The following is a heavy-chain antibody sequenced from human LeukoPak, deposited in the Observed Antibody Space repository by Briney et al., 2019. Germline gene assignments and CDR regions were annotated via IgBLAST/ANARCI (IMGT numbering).Heavy chain of an antibody. Sequence: PGGSLRLSCAASGFTFSSYSMNWVRQAPGKGLEWVSSISSSSSYIYYADSVKGRFTISRDNAKNSLYLQMNSLRAEDTAVYYCARPLWFGESYYMDVWGKGTTVTVSS. J-gene: IGHJ6*03. V-gene: IGHV3-21*01. CDR1: GFTFSSYS. CDR3: ARPLWFGESYYMDV. D-gene: IGHD3-10*01. CDR2: ISSSSSYI.